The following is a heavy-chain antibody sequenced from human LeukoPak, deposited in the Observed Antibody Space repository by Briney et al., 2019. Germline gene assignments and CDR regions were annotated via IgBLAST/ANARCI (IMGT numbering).Heavy chain of an antibody. CDR3: ANGNRCTSPNCLGYYYFYMDV. J-gene: IGHJ6*03. Sequence: GGSLRLSCAASGFTFSSYAMNWVRTAPGRGLEWVSGFSGSGGTTYSADSVTGRLTIPRDNSKNTLYLQMNSLRAEDTAVYYCANGNRCTSPNCLGYYYFYMDVWGKGTTVTVSS. CDR2: FSGSGGTT. CDR1: GFTFSSYA. D-gene: IGHD2-8*01. V-gene: IGHV3-23*01.